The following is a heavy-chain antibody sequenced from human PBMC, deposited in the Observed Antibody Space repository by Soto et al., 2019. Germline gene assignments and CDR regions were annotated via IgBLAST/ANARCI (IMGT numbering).Heavy chain of an antibody. Sequence: QVQLVESGGGVVHPGTSLRLSCVTSGFTFSSFAMDWVRQATGKGLEWVAAISFDGRDISYRESVKGRFSISRDRFKNTVYLEMNSLRPEDTAVYYCAKESLDYFESGRFYSPAFDHWSQGILVSVSS. D-gene: IGHD3-10*01. J-gene: IGHJ4*02. CDR1: GFTFSSFA. CDR2: ISFDGRDI. CDR3: AKESLDYFESGRFYSPAFDH. V-gene: IGHV3-30*18.